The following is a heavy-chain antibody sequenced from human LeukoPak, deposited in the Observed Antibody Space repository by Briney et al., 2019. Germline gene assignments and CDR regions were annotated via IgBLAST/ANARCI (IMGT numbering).Heavy chain of an antibody. V-gene: IGHV4-34*01. CDR2: INHSGST. CDR3: ARDQGSMIVVRTTNWYFDL. Sequence: PSQTLSLTCAVYGGSFSGYYWSWIRQPPGKGLEWLGEINHSGSTNYNPSLKSRVTISVDTSKNQFSLKLSSVTAADTAVYYCARDQGSMIVVRTTNWYFDLWGRGTLVTVSS. CDR1: GGSFSGYY. J-gene: IGHJ2*01. D-gene: IGHD3-22*01.